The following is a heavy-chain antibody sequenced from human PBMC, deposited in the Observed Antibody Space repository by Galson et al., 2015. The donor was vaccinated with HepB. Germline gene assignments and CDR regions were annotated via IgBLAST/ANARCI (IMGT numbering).Heavy chain of an antibody. V-gene: IGHV4-59*01. CDR3: ARDQGDSFDY. J-gene: IGHJ4*02. Sequence: ETLSLTCTVSGGSISSYYWSWIRQPPGKGLEWIGYIYYSGSTNYNPSLKSRVTISVDTSKNQFSLKLSSVTAADTAVYYCARDQGDSFDYWGQGTLVTVSS. D-gene: IGHD3-16*01. CDR2: IYYSGST. CDR1: GGSISSYY.